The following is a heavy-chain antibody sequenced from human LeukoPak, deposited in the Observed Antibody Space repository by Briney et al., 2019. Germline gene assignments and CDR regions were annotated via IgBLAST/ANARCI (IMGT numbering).Heavy chain of an antibody. D-gene: IGHD1-26*01. CDR1: GYTFTGYY. Sequence: ASVKVSCKASGYTFTGYYIHWVRQALGQGLEWMGWINPNSGGTNYAQKFQGRVTMTRDTSISTAYMELNWLTSDDTAVYYCARAPGSVSPWGQGTLVTVSS. CDR3: ARAPGSVSP. CDR2: INPNSGGT. V-gene: IGHV1-2*02. J-gene: IGHJ5*02.